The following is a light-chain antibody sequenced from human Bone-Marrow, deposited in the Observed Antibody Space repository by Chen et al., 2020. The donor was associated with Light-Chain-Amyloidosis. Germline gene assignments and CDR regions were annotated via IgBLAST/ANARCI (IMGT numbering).Light chain of an antibody. CDR1: SSDVGSYNL. J-gene: IGLJ3*02. Sequence: QSALTQPAPASGSPGQSINIPCAGTSSDVGSYNLGSWYQQHPGKAPKFMIYEVNKRPSGVSNRFSGSKSGNTASLTISGLQAEDEADYYCCSYAGSSTLVFGGGTKVTVL. CDR3: CSYAGSSTLV. CDR2: EVN. V-gene: IGLV2-23*02.